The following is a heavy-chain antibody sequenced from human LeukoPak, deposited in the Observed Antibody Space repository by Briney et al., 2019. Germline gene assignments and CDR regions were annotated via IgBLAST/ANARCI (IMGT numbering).Heavy chain of an antibody. J-gene: IGHJ6*02. CDR2: ISGSGST. Sequence: GGSLRLSCAASGSTFSSYAMSWVRQAPGKGLEWVSAISGSGSTYYADSVKGRFTISRDNSKNTLYLQMNSLRAEDTAVYYCAKGPYYGSGSSYYYYGLDVWGQGTTVTVSS. D-gene: IGHD3-10*01. CDR1: GSTFSSYA. V-gene: IGHV3-23*01. CDR3: AKGPYYGSGSSYYYYGLDV.